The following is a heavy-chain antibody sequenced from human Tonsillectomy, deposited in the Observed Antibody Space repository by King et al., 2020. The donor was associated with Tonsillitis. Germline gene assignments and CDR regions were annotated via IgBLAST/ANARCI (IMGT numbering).Heavy chain of an antibody. CDR2: IYYSGGT. D-gene: IGHD1-26*01. V-gene: IGHV4-39*01. CDR1: GGSISRSSYY. Sequence: QLQESGPGLVKPSETLSLTCTVSGGSISRSSYYWGWIRQPPGKGLEWIGNIYYSGGTYYNPSLKSRVTIAAATAQNQFSLKLSSVTAADTAVYYCARPIFSGRYQSNWYFDLWGRGTLVTVSS. J-gene: IGHJ2*01. CDR3: ARPIFSGRYQSNWYFDL.